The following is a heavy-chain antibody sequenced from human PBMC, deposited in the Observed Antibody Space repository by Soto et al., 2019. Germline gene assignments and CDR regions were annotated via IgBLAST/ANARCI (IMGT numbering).Heavy chain of an antibody. CDR3: TTDSYRSMIIVRLDY. V-gene: IGHV3-15*07. CDR2: IKSKTDGGTT. Sequence: GGSLRLSCAASGFIFSNAWINWVRQAPGKGLEWVGRIKSKTDGGTTDYAAPVKGRFAISRDESKNMLYLQMNSLKMEDTAVYYCTTDSYRSMIIVRLDYWGHGTPVTVSS. J-gene: IGHJ4*01. CDR1: GFIFSNAW. D-gene: IGHD3-22*01.